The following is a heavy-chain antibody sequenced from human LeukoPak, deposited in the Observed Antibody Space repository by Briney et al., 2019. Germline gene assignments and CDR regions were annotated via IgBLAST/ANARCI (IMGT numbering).Heavy chain of an antibody. V-gene: IGHV4-59*01. J-gene: IGHJ4*02. D-gene: IGHD1-26*01. CDR3: ARDSGSYSFQS. CDR1: GGSISSNY. Sequence: SETLSLTCTVSGGSISSNYWSWIRQPPGKGLEWIGCRYDTGGTNYNPSLQSRVTISVDTSKNQFSLKLTSVTAADTAVYYCARDSGSYSFQSWGQGTLVTVSS. CDR2: RYDTGGT.